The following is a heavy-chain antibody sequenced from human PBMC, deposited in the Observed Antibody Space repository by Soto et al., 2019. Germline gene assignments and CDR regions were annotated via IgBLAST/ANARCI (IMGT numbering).Heavy chain of an antibody. J-gene: IGHJ6*02. Sequence: QVQLQEAGPGLVKPSQTLSLTCTVSGGSISSGGYNWSWIRQHPGKGLEWIGYIYYSGSTDYNPSLKSRVTISVDTSKNQFSLKLSSVTAADTAVYYCARDPMVRGVTHYGMDVWGQGTTVSVSS. D-gene: IGHD3-10*01. CDR3: ARDPMVRGVTHYGMDV. V-gene: IGHV4-31*03. CDR1: GGSISSGGYN. CDR2: IYYSGST.